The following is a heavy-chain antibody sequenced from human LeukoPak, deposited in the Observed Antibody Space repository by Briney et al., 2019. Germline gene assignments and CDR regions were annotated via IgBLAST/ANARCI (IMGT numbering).Heavy chain of an antibody. CDR1: GFTFSDYY. J-gene: IGHJ3*02. D-gene: IGHD3-3*01. CDR3: ARDRAYDFWSGSLDAFDI. CDR2: ISSGSTI. V-gene: IGHV3-11*04. Sequence: PGGSLRLSCAASGFTFSDYYMSWIRQAPGKGLEWVSYISSGSTIYYADSVKGRFTISRDNAKNSLYLQMNSLRAEDSCVYCARDRAYDFWSGSLDAFDIWGQGTMVTVSS.